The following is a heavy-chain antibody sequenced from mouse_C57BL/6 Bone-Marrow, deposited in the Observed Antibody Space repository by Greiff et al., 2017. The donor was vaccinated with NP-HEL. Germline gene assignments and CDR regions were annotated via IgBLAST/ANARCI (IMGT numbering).Heavy chain of an antibody. CDR2: IYPRSGNT. CDR1: GYTFTSYG. V-gene: IGHV1-81*01. D-gene: IGHD1-1*01. Sequence: VQLQQSGAELARPGASVKLSCKASGYTFTSYGISWVKQRTGQGLEWIGEIYPRSGNTYYNEKFKGKATLTADKSSSTAYMELRSLTSEDSAVYFCAREGAYYYGSSPAWFAYWGQGTLVTVSA. J-gene: IGHJ3*01. CDR3: AREGAYYYGSSPAWFAY.